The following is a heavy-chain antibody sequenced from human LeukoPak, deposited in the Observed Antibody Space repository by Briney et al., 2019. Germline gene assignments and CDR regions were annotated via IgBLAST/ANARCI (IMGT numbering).Heavy chain of an antibody. CDR2: IYSGGST. CDR3: ARDSIAYGSGSYLDY. J-gene: IGHJ4*02. Sequence: GGSLRLSCAASGFTVSSNYMSWVRQAPGKGLEWVSVIYSGGSTYYADSVKGRFTISRDNSENTVYLQMSRLRPEDTALYYCARDSIAYGSGSYLDYWGQGTLVTVSS. V-gene: IGHV3-66*02. D-gene: IGHD3-10*01. CDR1: GFTVSSNY.